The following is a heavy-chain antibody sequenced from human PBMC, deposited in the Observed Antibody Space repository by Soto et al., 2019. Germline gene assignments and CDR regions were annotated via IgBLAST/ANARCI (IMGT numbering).Heavy chain of an antibody. CDR1: GGSISSYY. V-gene: IGHV4-59*01. CDR3: ARDGHGYCSSTSCYTDYYYGMDV. D-gene: IGHD2-2*02. J-gene: IGHJ6*02. Sequence: SETLSLTCTVSGGSISSYYWSWIRQPPGKGLGWIGYIYYSGSTNYNPSLKSRVTISVDTSKNQFSLKLSSVTAADTAVYYCARDGHGYCSSTSCYTDYYYGMDVCGPGTTVTVYS. CDR2: IYYSGST.